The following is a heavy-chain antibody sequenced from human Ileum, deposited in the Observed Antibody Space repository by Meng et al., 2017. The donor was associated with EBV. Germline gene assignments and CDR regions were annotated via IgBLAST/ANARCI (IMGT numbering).Heavy chain of an antibody. V-gene: IGHV4-59*08. CDR1: WCSISSYY. CDR2: IYYSGST. J-gene: IGHJ4*02. D-gene: IGHD2-15*01. Sequence: QVPLQGAGPGLVSPSGTLSLTFTVSWCSISSYYESWIRQPPGKGLEWIGYIYYSGSTNYNPSLKSRVTISVDTSKNQFSLNLSSVTAADTAVYYCARGGWSLDYWGQGTLVTVSS. CDR3: ARGGWSLDY.